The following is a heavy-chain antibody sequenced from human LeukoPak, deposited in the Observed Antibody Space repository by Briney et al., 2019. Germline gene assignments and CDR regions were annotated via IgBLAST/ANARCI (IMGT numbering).Heavy chain of an antibody. D-gene: IGHD5-12*01. J-gene: IGHJ4*02. V-gene: IGHV3-23*01. Sequence: GGSLRLSCAAAGCTFSSYAMSWVRQAPGKGLEWVSAISGSGGSKYYADSVKGRFSISRDNSKNTLYLQMNSLRAEDTAVYYCAKSLEALSIVATIPVDYWGQGTLVTVSS. CDR1: GCTFSSYA. CDR2: ISGSGGSK. CDR3: AKSLEALSIVATIPVDY.